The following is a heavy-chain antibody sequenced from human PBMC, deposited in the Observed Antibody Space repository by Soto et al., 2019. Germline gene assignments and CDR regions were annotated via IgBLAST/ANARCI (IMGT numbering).Heavy chain of an antibody. CDR3: ATMGTPVTGLYYFDY. J-gene: IGHJ4*02. CDR1: GGSISSGNYY. Sequence: SETLSLTCTVSGGSISSGNYYWSWIRQPPGKGLEWIGFISYSGTTHYSASLRSRVSISVDTSKKQFSLDLSSVTAADTAVYYCATMGTPVTGLYYFDYWGQGTLVT. V-gene: IGHV4-30-4*01. CDR2: ISYSGTT. D-gene: IGHD4-17*01.